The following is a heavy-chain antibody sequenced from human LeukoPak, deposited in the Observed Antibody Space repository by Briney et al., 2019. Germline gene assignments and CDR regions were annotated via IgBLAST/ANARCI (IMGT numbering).Heavy chain of an antibody. J-gene: IGHJ6*03. V-gene: IGHV4-4*07. Sequence: SETLSLTCTVSGGSISSYYWSWIRQPAGKGLEWIGRIYTSGSTNYNPSHKSRVTMSVDTSKNQFSLKLSSVTAADTAVYYCAREGVLRFLEWTAYYYYYMDVWGKGTTVTVSS. CDR1: GGSISSYY. D-gene: IGHD3-3*01. CDR2: IYTSGST. CDR3: AREGVLRFLEWTAYYYYYMDV.